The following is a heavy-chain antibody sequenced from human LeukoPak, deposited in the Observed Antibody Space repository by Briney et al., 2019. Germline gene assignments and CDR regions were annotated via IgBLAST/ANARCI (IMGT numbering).Heavy chain of an antibody. D-gene: IGHD4-23*01. CDR1: GVTVSSNY. CDR2: MYRGGST. CDR3: ARDKYGGNSNAFDI. Sequence: GGTLRLSCAASGVTVSSNYMGWVRQAPGKGLQWVSVMYRGGSTYDADSVKGRFNLFRETPKNKLYLQMNSLRTEDTAVYYCARDKYGGNSNAFDIWGQGTLVTVSS. J-gene: IGHJ3*02. V-gene: IGHV3-66*01.